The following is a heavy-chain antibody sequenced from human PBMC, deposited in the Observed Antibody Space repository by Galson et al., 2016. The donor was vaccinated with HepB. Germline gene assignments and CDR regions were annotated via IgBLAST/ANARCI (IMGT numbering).Heavy chain of an antibody. CDR1: YTFTDYY. Sequence: YTFTDYYIHWVRQAPGQGLEWMGWINPSSGGPSYAQKFQGRVTMTRDTSISTASMELSRLTSDDTALYYCAGESRFSGSYSAWGQGTLVTVSS. J-gene: IGHJ5*02. CDR3: AGESRFSGSYSA. D-gene: IGHD1-26*01. CDR2: INPSSGGP. V-gene: IGHV1-2*02.